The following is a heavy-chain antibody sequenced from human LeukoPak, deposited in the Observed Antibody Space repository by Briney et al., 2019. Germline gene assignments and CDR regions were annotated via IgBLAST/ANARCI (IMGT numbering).Heavy chain of an antibody. D-gene: IGHD3-22*01. V-gene: IGHV4-38-2*02. CDR3: ASPMGDDSVGYYTWYFHY. CDR1: GYSISSGYY. Sequence: NASDTLSLTCTVSGYSISSGYYWGWIRQPPGQGLEWIGSGRTYYNPSLKRRVTISLHTSKHRFSLQLSSVTAAETAVHFCASPMGDDSVGYYTWYFHYWGGGRQVGDSS. J-gene: IGHJ4*02. CDR2: SGRT.